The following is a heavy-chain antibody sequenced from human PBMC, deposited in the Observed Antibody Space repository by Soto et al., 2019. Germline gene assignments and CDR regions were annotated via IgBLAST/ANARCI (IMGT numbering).Heavy chain of an antibody. V-gene: IGHV3-30-3*01. CDR2: ISYDGSNK. Sequence: GGSLRLSCAPSGLTFSSYAMHWVRQAPGKGLEWVAVISYDGSNKYYADSVKGRFTISRDNSKNTMYLQMNSLRAEDTAVYYCARGNYYDSSGYHRAPFFDYLGQGTLVTVSS. CDR1: GLTFSSYA. J-gene: IGHJ4*02. CDR3: ARGNYYDSSGYHRAPFFDY. D-gene: IGHD3-22*01.